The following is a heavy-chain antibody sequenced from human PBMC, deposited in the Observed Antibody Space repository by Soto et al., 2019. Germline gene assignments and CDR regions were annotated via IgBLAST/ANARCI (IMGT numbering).Heavy chain of an antibody. CDR3: ARRRALRGIQYYYYGMDV. V-gene: IGHV1-69*13. J-gene: IGHJ6*02. CDR2: IIPIFGTA. D-gene: IGHD3-3*02. CDR1: GGTFSSYA. Sequence: SVKVSCKASGGTFSSYAISWVRQAPGQGLEWMGGIIPIFGTANYAQKFQGRVTITADESTSTAYMELSSLRSEDTAVYYCARRRALRGIQYYYYGMDVWGQGTTVTVS.